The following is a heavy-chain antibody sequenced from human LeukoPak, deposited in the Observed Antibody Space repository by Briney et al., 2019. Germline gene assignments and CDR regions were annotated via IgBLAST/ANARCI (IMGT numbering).Heavy chain of an antibody. V-gene: IGHV4-31*03. Sequence: SETLSLICTVSGGSIRSAGYFWSWIRQHPGKGLEWIGYISNSGSTSYNPSLKSRVTISLDRSKNQFSLKLSSVTAADTAVYYCARVIRFGDHDYWGQGTRVTVSS. D-gene: IGHD4-17*01. CDR3: ARVIRFGDHDY. CDR2: ISNSGST. J-gene: IGHJ4*02. CDR1: GGSIRSAGYF.